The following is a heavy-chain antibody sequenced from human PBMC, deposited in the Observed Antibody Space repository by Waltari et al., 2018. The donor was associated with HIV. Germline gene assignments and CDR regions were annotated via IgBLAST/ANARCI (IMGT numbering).Heavy chain of an antibody. CDR1: GFTFKGYG. Sequence: VEISESGGRRVPAGGSLKLSCATFGFTFKGYGLNWVPQAPGKGLEWVSSISATGDASYYAASLKGRFFVSRDDSETTVYLQMNNLRPEDTATYYCAKSGRRLSWISNFGQTSLFFDAWGLGTMVTV. CDR3: AKSGRRLSWISNFGQTSLFFDA. CDR2: ISATGDAS. J-gene: IGHJ3*01. V-gene: IGHV3-23*01. D-gene: IGHD3-3*01.